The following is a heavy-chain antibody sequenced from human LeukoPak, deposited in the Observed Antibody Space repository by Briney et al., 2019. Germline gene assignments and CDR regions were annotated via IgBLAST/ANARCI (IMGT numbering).Heavy chain of an antibody. CDR1: GGSISSYY. J-gene: IGHJ4*02. V-gene: IGHV4-59*01. CDR2: IYYSGST. D-gene: IGHD5-18*01. CDR3: ARCTDTAMVNALYYFDY. Sequence: SETLSPTCTVSGGSISSYYWSWIRQPPGKGLEWIGYIYYSGSTNYNPSLKSRVTISVDTSKNQFSLKLSSVTAADTAVYYCARCTDTAMVNALYYFDYWGQGTLVTVSS.